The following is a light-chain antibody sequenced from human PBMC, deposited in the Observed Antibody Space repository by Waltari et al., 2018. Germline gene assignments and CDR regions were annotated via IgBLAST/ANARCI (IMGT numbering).Light chain of an antibody. V-gene: IGKV2-28*01. Sequence: DIVMTQSPLSLPVTPGEPASISCRSSQSLLHSNGNNYVDWYLQKPGQSPQLQIYLGSNRASGVPDRFSGSGSGTDFTLKITRVEAEDVGVYYCMQSLQTPYTFGQGTKLEIK. CDR1: QSLLHSNGNNY. CDR3: MQSLQTPYT. J-gene: IGKJ2*01. CDR2: LGS.